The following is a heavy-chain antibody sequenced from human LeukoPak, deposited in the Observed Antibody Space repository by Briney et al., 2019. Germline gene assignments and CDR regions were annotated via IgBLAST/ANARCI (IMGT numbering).Heavy chain of an antibody. CDR2: ISSSGSAI. J-gene: IGHJ4*02. Sequence: GGSLRLSCAASGFTFSDFHMSWIRQAPGKGLEWISYISSSGSAIYYADSVKGRFTISRDNAKNSLYLQMNSLRAEDTAVYYCARAIVATINPFDYWGQGTLVTVSS. CDR1: GFTFSDFH. V-gene: IGHV3-11*04. D-gene: IGHD5-12*01. CDR3: ARAIVATINPFDY.